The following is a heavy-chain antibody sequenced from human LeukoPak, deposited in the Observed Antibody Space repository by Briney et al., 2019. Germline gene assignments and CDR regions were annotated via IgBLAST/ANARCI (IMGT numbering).Heavy chain of an antibody. CDR2: SSWNSGSI. CDR1: GVTFDDYA. V-gene: IGHV3-9*01. D-gene: IGHD6-25*01. Sequence: GGSLRLSCAASGVTFDDYAMHWVRQAPGKGLEWVSGSSWNSGSIGYADSVKGRFTISRDNAKNSLYLQMNSLRAEDTALYYCAKDYAAFERGHFDYWGQGTLVTVSS. J-gene: IGHJ4*02. CDR3: AKDYAAFERGHFDY.